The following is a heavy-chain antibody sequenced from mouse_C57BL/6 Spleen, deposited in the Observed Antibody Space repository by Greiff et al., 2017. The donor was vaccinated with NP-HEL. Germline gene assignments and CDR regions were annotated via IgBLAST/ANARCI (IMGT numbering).Heavy chain of an antibody. CDR2: IDPENGDT. D-gene: IGHD1-1*02. CDR1: GFNIKDDY. V-gene: IGHV14-4*01. J-gene: IGHJ3*01. CDR3: TTYYRFAY. Sequence: DVKLVESGAELVRPGASVKLSCTASGFNIKDDYMHWVKQRPEQGLEWIGWIDPENGDTEYASKFQGKATITADTSSNTAYLQLSSLTSEDTAVYYCTTYYRFAYWGQGTLVTVSA.